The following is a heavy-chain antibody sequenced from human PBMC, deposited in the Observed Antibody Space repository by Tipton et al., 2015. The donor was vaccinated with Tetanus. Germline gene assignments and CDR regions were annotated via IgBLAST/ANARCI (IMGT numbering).Heavy chain of an antibody. Sequence: SLRLSCAASGFTFSNYWMSWVRQAPGKGLEWVANIDQAGSDKYYVDSVKGRFTISRDNAKNSLLLEMSSLRVEDTAVYFCVSRYSNAWYYFDIWGQGTPVTVSS. CDR2: IDQAGSDK. CDR1: GFTFSNYW. CDR3: VSRYSNAWYYFDI. D-gene: IGHD5-12*01. V-gene: IGHV3-7*03. J-gene: IGHJ4*02.